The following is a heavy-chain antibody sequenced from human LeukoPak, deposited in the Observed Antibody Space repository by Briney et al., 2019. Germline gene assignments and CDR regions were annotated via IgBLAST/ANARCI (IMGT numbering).Heavy chain of an antibody. J-gene: IGHJ4*02. D-gene: IGHD2-2*01. V-gene: IGHV3-21*01. CDR1: GFTFSSYS. Sequence: PGGSLRLSCAASGFTFSSYSMNWARQAPGKGLEWVSSISSSSSYIYYADSVKGRFTISRDNAKNSLYLQMNSLRAEDTAVYYCARTPVVVPNFDYWGQGTLVTVSS. CDR3: ARTPVVVPNFDY. CDR2: ISSSSSYI.